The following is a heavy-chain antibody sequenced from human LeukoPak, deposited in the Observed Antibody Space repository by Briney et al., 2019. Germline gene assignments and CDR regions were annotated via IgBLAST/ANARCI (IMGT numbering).Heavy chain of an antibody. CDR1: GGSLSSYY. Sequence: PSETLSLTCTVSGGSLSSYYWSWIRQPPGKGLEWIGYIYSRGLTRGSTNYNPSLKSRVTISVDPSKNQFSLKLSSVTAADTAVYYCARDQEYSGSYYRYFDFWGQGALVTVSS. J-gene: IGHJ4*02. D-gene: IGHD1-26*01. CDR2: IYSRGLTRGST. CDR3: ARDQEYSGSYYRYFDF. V-gene: IGHV4-59*01.